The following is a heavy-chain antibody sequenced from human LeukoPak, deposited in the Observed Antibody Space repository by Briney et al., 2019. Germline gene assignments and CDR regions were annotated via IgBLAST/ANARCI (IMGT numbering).Heavy chain of an antibody. Sequence: PSETLSLTCTVSGGSISSSYYWVWIRQPPGKGLEWIGNIYYRGTTYYTPSLKSRLTISVDTSKNQFSLKLSSVTATDTVVYYCARMTLAHYFDYWGQGTLVSVSS. J-gene: IGHJ4*02. CDR2: IYYRGTT. CDR1: GGSISSSYY. CDR3: ARMTLAHYFDY. V-gene: IGHV4-39*01.